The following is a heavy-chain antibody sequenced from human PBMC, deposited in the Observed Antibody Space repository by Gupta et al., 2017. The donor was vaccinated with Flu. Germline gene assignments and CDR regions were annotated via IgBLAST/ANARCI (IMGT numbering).Heavy chain of an antibody. D-gene: IGHD1-26*01. V-gene: IGHV1-2*02. J-gene: IGHJ1*01. Sequence: YSLTGYYLHWVRQAPGQGLEWMGWIYPNTGGTNFAQKFQGRVTMTRDTSMSTVYMELSGLRSDDTALYYCASISGSYRKDFWCRVTLVTVSS. CDR2: IYPNTGGT. CDR3: ASISGSYRKDF. CDR1: YSLTGYY.